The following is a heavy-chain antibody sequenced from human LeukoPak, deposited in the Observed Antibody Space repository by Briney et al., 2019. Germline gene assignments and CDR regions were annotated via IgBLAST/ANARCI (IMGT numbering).Heavy chain of an antibody. Sequence: PGGSLRLSCAASGFTVSSNYMSWVRQAPGKGLEWVAVIPYDETNEYYADSVKGRFTISRDNSRNTLYVQMNSLRGEDTAVYYCARDAYCRSRINCQQIHDGFDIWGQGTMVTVSS. J-gene: IGHJ3*02. D-gene: IGHD2-2*01. V-gene: IGHV3-30-3*01. CDR1: GFTVSSNY. CDR2: IPYDETNE. CDR3: ARDAYCRSRINCQQIHDGFDI.